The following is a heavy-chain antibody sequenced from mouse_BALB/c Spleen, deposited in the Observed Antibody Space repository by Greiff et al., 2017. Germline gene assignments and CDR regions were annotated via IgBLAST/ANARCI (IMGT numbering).Heavy chain of an antibody. Sequence: VQLQQSGAELAKPGASVKMSCKASGYTFTSYWMHWVKQRPGQGLEWIGYINPSTGYTEYNQKFKDKATLTADKSSSTAYMQLSSLTSEDSAVYYCAPGNYYYAMDYWGQGTSVTVSS. J-gene: IGHJ4*01. CDR3: APGNYYYAMDY. CDR1: GYTFTSYW. CDR2: INPSTGYT. V-gene: IGHV1-7*01.